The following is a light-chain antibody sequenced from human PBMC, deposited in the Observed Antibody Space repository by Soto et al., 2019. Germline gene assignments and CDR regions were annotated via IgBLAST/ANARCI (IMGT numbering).Light chain of an antibody. Sequence: EIVMTQSPATLSVSPGERATLSCRASQSVSSNLAWYQQKPGQAPRLLIYGASTRATGIPARFSGSGSGTDFTLTISSLQSEDFAVYYCQQYNNWPPFGQGTKGDIK. J-gene: IGKJ1*01. V-gene: IGKV3-15*01. CDR3: QQYNNWPP. CDR2: GAS. CDR1: QSVSSN.